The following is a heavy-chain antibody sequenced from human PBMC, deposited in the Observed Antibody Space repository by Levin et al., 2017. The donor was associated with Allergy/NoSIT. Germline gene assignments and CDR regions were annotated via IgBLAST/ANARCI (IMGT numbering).Heavy chain of an antibody. CDR2: FDPEDGET. V-gene: IGHV1-24*01. CDR3: ATGGNIVTGYGVDFDA. D-gene: IGHD3-9*01. Sequence: ASVKVSCKVSGYPLTELSMHWVRQAPGKGLEWMGGFDPEDGETVYAQKFQGRLTMTEDTSTDTAYMELISLRSEDTAGYYCATGGNIVTGYGVDFDAWGQGTLVTVSS. J-gene: IGHJ4*02. CDR1: GYPLTELS.